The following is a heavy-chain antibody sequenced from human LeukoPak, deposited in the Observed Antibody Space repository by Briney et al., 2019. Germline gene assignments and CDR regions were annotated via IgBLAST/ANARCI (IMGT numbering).Heavy chain of an antibody. V-gene: IGHV1-24*01. D-gene: IGHD1-14*01. CDR2: FDPEDGET. Sequence: ASVKVSCKVSGYTLTELSMHWVRQAPGKGLEWMGGFDPEDGETIYAQKFQGRVTMTEDTSTDTAYMELSSLRSEDTAVYYCSTFSPINHQFDYWDQGTLVTVSS. CDR1: GYTLTELS. J-gene: IGHJ4*02. CDR3: STFSPINHQFDY.